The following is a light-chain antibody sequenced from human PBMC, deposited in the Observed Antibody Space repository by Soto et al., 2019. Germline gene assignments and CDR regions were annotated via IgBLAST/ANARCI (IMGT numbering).Light chain of an antibody. CDR1: SSNIGNNA. CDR2: YDD. V-gene: IGLV1-36*01. CDR3: AAWDDSLNGVV. J-gene: IGLJ2*01. Sequence: QSVLTQPPSVSEAPRQRVTISRSGGSSNIGNNAVNWYQQLPEKAPKLLIYYDDLLPSGVSDRFSGSKSGTSASLAISGLQSEDEADYYCAAWDDSLNGVVFGGGTKLTVL.